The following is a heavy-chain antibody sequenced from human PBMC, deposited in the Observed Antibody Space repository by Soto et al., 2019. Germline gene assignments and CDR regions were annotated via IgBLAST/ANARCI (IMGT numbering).Heavy chain of an antibody. J-gene: IGHJ4*02. CDR2: ISGSGDST. D-gene: IGHD2-15*01. Sequence: EVQLLESGGGLVQPGGSLRLSCAASEFTFSTYAMNWVRQAPGKGLEWVSAISGSGDSTYYADSVKGRFTISRDNSKNSLYLQMNSLRDEDTAVYYCARDGSWSVDYWGQGTLVTVSS. CDR1: EFTFSTYA. CDR3: ARDGSWSVDY. V-gene: IGHV3-23*01.